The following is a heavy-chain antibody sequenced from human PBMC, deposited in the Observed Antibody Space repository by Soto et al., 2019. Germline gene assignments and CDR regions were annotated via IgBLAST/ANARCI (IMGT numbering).Heavy chain of an antibody. CDR2: IKEDGSER. CDR1: GFTFNSYW. V-gene: IGHV3-7*04. CDR3: ARGDRGAFDL. J-gene: IGHJ3*01. D-gene: IGHD2-21*02. Sequence: GGSLRLSCAASGFTFNSYWMRWVRQAPGKGLEWVANIKEDGSERYYLDSVKGRFTISRDNAKNTLYLQMNSLRAEDTAVYYCARGDRGAFDLWGQGTMVTVSS.